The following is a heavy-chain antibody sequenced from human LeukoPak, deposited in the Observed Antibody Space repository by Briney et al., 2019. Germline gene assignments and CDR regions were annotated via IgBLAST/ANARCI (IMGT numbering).Heavy chain of an antibody. D-gene: IGHD1-26*01. V-gene: IGHV3-9*01. J-gene: IGHJ6*02. Sequence: GRSLRLSCAASGFTFDDYAMHWVRQAPGKGLEWVSGISWNSGSIGYADSVKGRFTISRDNAKNSLYLQMNSLRAEDTALYYCAKCGGIVGSQGGMDVWGQGTTVTVSS. CDR2: ISWNSGSI. CDR3: AKCGGIVGSQGGMDV. CDR1: GFTFDDYA.